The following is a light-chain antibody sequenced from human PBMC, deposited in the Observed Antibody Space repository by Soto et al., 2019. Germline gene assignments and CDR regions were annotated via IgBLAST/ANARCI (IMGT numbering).Light chain of an antibody. CDR1: QSVSSDY. V-gene: IGKV3-20*01. Sequence: EIVLTQSPGTLSLSPGQRATLSCRASQSVSSDYASWLQQQADQARMLLNYGASSRATGIPDRISGGGSGTYFTLTISRLEPEDFAVYYCQQYGSSPRTFGQGTKLEIK. CDR2: GAS. J-gene: IGKJ1*01. CDR3: QQYGSSPRT.